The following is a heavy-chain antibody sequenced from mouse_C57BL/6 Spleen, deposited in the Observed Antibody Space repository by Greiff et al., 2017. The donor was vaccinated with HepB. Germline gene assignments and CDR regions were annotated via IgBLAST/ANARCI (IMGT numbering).Heavy chain of an antibody. CDR3: AGYYSIAY. Sequence: VKLQESGPGLVQPSQSLSITCTVSGFSLTSYGVHWVRQSPGKGLEWLGVIWSGGSTDYNAAFISRLSISKYNSKSQVFFKMNSLQADDTAIYYCAGYYSIAYWGQGTLVTVSA. D-gene: IGHD2-5*01. V-gene: IGHV2-2*01. CDR2: IWSGGST. CDR1: GFSLTSYG. J-gene: IGHJ3*01.